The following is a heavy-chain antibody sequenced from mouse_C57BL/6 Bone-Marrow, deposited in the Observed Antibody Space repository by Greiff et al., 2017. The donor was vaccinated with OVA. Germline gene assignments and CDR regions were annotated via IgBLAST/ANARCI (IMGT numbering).Heavy chain of an antibody. CDR1: GYSFTGYY. D-gene: IGHD2-10*01. J-gene: IGHJ3*01. CDR2: INPSTGGT. CDR3: ARGAYYPY. Sequence: EVQLQQSGPELVKPGASVKISCKASGYSFTGYYMNWVKQSPEKSLEWIGEINPSTGGTTYNQKFKAKATLTVDKSSSTAYMQLKSLTSEDSAVYYCARGAYYPYWGQGTLVTVSA. V-gene: IGHV1-42*01.